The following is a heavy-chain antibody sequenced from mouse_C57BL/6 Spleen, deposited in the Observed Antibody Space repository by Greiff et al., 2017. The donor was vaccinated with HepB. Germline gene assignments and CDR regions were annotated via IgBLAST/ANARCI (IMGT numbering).Heavy chain of an antibody. J-gene: IGHJ2*01. V-gene: IGHV1-61*01. D-gene: IGHD3-2*02. CDR1: GYTFTSYW. CDR3: ARFPRQLRLRGY. Sequence: VQLQQSGAELVRPGSSVKLSCKASGYTFTSYWMDWVKQRPGQGLEWIGNIYPSDSETHYNQKFKDKATLTVDKSSSTAYMQLSSLTSEDSAVYYCARFPRQLRLRGYWGQGTTLTVSS. CDR2: IYPSDSET.